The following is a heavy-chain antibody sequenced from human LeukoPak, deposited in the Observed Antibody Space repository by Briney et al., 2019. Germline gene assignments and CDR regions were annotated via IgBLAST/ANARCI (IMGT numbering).Heavy chain of an antibody. D-gene: IGHD3-16*01. V-gene: IGHV1-24*01. Sequence: EASVKVSCKVSGYTLTELSMHWVRQAPGKGLEWMGGFDPEDGETIYAQKFQGRVTMTEDTSTDTAYMELSSLRSEDTAVYYCATRSFGGVIHFDYWGRGTLVTVSS. CDR2: FDPEDGET. CDR3: ATRSFGGVIHFDY. CDR1: GYTLTELS. J-gene: IGHJ4*02.